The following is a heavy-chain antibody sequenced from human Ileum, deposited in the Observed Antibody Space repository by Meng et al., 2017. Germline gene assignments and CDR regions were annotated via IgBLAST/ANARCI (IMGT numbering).Heavy chain of an antibody. CDR1: LASIRDINW. V-gene: IGHV4-4*02. J-gene: IGHJ5*02. CDR3: ARDLLGPAIAASGYFDP. CDR2: IYHTGST. Sequence: DSAPVLVNPSGSLPLTRSVSLASIRDINWWTWVRQPPGKGLEWVGEIYHTGSTNHHPSLKSRVPMSLAKSKNQFFLDLTSVTAADTAVYSCARDLLGPAIAASGYFDPWGQGTLVTVSS. D-gene: IGHD5-12*01.